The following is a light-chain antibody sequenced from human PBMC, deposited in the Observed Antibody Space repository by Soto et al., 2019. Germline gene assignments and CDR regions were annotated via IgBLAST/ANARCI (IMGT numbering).Light chain of an antibody. Sequence: DIQMTQSPSTLSASVGDRVTITCRASQSISSWLAWYQQKPGKAPKLLIYMASSLESGVPSRFSGSGSGTEFTLTISSLLPEDFATYCCQQYTSYPWTFGQGTKVEIK. CDR3: QQYTSYPWT. V-gene: IGKV1-5*03. CDR1: QSISSW. J-gene: IGKJ1*01. CDR2: MAS.